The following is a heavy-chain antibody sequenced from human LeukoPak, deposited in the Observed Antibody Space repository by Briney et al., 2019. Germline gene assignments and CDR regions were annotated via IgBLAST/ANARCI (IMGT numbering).Heavy chain of an antibody. D-gene: IGHD1-1*01. CDR1: GGSISSGSYY. V-gene: IGHV4-61*02. CDR2: IYTSGST. J-gene: IGHJ5*02. CDR3: ARDHNWNDVEWFDP. Sequence: SSETLSLTCTVSGGSISSGSYYWSWIRQPAGKGLEWIGRIYTSGSTNYNPSLKSRVTISVDTSKNQFSLKLSSVTAADTAVYYCARDHNWNDVEWFDPWGQGTLVTVSS.